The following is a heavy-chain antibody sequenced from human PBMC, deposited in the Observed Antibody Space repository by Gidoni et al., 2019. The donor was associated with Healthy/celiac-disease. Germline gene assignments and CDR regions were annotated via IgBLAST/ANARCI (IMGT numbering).Heavy chain of an antibody. CDR2: IYSGGRT. J-gene: IGHJ3*02. CDR3: ARDNVHMLSYPHAFDI. V-gene: IGHV3-53*01. D-gene: IGHD3-16*02. CDR1: GFTASSNY. Sequence: EVQLVESGGGLIQPGGSLRLSCAASGFTASSNYMSWVRQAPGKGLEWVAVIYSGGRTYSADSLKGRFTISRDNSKNTLYLQMNSLRAEDTAVYYCARDNVHMLSYPHAFDIWGQGTMVTVSS.